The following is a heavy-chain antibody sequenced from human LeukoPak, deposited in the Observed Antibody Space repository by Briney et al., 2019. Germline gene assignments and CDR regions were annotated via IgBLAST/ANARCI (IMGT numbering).Heavy chain of an antibody. Sequence: QSGRSLRLSCAASGFTFSSYGMHWVRQAPGKGLEWVAVIWYDGSNKYYADSVKGRFTISRDNSKNTLYLQMNSLRAEDTAVYYCARDRAGGSSWYYFDYWGQGTLVTVSS. CDR2: IWYDGSNK. D-gene: IGHD6-13*01. J-gene: IGHJ4*02. V-gene: IGHV3-33*01. CDR3: ARDRAGGSSWYYFDY. CDR1: GFTFSSYG.